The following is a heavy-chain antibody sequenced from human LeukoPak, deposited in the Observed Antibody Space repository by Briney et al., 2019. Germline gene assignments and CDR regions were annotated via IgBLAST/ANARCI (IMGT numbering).Heavy chain of an antibody. J-gene: IGHJ5*02. CDR1: GYTFTSYA. D-gene: IGHD2-8*01. CDR2: INTNTGNP. V-gene: IGHV7-4-1*02. CDR3: ARIGRYCTNGVCYKWFDP. Sequence: ASVKVSCKASGYTFTSYAMNWVRQAPGQGLEWMGWINTNTGNPTYAQSFTGRFVFYLDTSVSTAYLQISSLKAEDTAVYYCARIGRYCTNGVCYKWFDPWGQGTLVTVSS.